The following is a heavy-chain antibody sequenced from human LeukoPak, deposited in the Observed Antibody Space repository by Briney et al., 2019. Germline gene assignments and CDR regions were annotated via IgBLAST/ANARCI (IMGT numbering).Heavy chain of an antibody. V-gene: IGHV3-30*04. Sequence: GGSLRLSCAASGFTFTTYPMHWVRQAPGKGLEWLALISYDGSNKLYAPSVKGRFTISRDNSKNTVFLQMNSLRPADAAVYLCARDEDLYGGGFDLWGQGSLVIVSS. CDR3: ARDEDLYGGGFDL. CDR1: GFTFTTYP. CDR2: ISYDGSNK. D-gene: IGHD3-16*01. J-gene: IGHJ4*02.